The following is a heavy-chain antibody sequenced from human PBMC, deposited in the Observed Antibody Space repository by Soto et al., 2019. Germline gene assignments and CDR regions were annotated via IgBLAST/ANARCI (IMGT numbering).Heavy chain of an antibody. Sequence: EVQLLESGGGLVQPGGSLRLSCAASGFTFSSYAMSWVRQAPGKGLEWVSAISGSGGSTDYADSVKGRFTISRDNSKNTLYLQMNSLRAEDTAVYYCARGRSDIVVVVAASDYWGQGTLVTVSS. CDR1: GFTFSSYA. CDR3: ARGRSDIVVVVAASDY. CDR2: ISGSGGST. J-gene: IGHJ4*02. D-gene: IGHD2-15*01. V-gene: IGHV3-23*01.